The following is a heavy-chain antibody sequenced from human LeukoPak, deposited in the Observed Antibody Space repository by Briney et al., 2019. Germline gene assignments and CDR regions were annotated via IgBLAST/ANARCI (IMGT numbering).Heavy chain of an antibody. D-gene: IGHD4-17*01. V-gene: IGHV4-4*07. Sequence: SSETLSLTCTVSGGSISSYFWSWIRQPAGKGLEWLGRIYTSGSTNYSPSLKSRLTISVDKSKNQFSLKLSSVTAADTAMYYCAREGRQDYVYFDHWGQGSLVTVSS. CDR3: AREGRQDYVYFDH. CDR2: IYTSGST. J-gene: IGHJ4*02. CDR1: GGSISSYF.